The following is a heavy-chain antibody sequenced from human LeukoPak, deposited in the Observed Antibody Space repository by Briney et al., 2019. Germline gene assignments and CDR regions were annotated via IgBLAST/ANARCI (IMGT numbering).Heavy chain of an antibody. CDR2: ISAYNGNT. Sequence: ASVKVSCKASGGTFSSYAISWVRQAPGQGLEWMGWISAYNGNTNYAQKLQGRVTMTTDTSTSTAYMELRSLRSDDTAVYYCAVGGHTAMEKYYYYYYYMDVWGKGTTVTVSS. J-gene: IGHJ6*03. D-gene: IGHD5-18*01. CDR3: AVGGHTAMEKYYYYYYYMDV. CDR1: GGTFSSYA. V-gene: IGHV1-18*01.